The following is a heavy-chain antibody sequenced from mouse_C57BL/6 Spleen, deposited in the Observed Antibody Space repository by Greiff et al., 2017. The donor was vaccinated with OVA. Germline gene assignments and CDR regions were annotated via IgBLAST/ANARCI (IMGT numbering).Heavy chain of an antibody. CDR1: GYTFTDYY. Sequence: EVKLMESGPVLVKPGASVKMSCKASGYTFTDYYMNWVKQSHGKSLEWIGVINPYNGGTSYNQKFKGKATLTVDKSSSTAYMELNSLTSEDSAVYYCAGGYDWYFDVWGTGTTVTVSS. J-gene: IGHJ1*03. D-gene: IGHD2-2*01. CDR3: AGGYDWYFDV. V-gene: IGHV1-19*01. CDR2: INPYNGGT.